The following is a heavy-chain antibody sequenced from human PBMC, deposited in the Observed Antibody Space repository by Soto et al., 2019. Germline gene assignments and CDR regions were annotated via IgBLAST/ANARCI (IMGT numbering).Heavy chain of an antibody. V-gene: IGHV1-46*01. D-gene: IGHD3-3*01. CDR1: GYTFTSYY. J-gene: IGHJ5*02. CDR2: INPSGGST. Sequence: ASVKVSCKASGYTFTSYYMHWVRQAPGQGLEWMGIINPSGGSTSYAQKFQGRVTMTRDTSTSTVYMELSSLRSEDTAIYYCARSSGGNFGIIIEGSNWFDPWGQGTLVTVSS. CDR3: ARSSGGNFGIIIEGSNWFDP.